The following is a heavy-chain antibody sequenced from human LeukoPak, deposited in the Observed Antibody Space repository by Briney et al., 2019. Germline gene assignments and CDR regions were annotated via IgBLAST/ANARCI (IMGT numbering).Heavy chain of an antibody. CDR1: GFTFNTYT. V-gene: IGHV3-21*01. J-gene: IGHJ5*02. CDR3: AREASRFDP. CDR2: ISSSSSYI. Sequence: GGSLRLSCAASGFTFNTYTINWVRQAPGKGLEWVSSISSSSSYIYYADSVKGRFTISRDNAKNSLYLQMNSLRAEDTAVYYCAREASRFDPWGQGTLVTVSS.